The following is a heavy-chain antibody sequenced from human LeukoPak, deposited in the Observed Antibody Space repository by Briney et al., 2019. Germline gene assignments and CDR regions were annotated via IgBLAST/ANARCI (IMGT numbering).Heavy chain of an antibody. CDR2: IYSGGET. CDR1: GDSISSSHYY. J-gene: IGHJ6*02. D-gene: IGHD3-22*01. CDR3: AKEIVADYYDSSGPPLGMDV. V-gene: IGHV4-39*02. Sequence: SETLSLTCTVSGDSISSSHYYWGWIRQSPGKGLEWIGSIYSGGETHYNPSLNSRVTIFLDTSKNRFSLNLISVTATDTAVYYCAKEIVADYYDSSGPPLGMDVWGQGTTVTVSS.